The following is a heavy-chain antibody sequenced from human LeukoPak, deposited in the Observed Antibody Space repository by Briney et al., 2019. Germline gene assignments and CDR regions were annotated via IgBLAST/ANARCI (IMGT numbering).Heavy chain of an antibody. Sequence: GGSLRLSCAASGFTFSSYAMGWARQPPGKGLEWVSGISAGGITTYYADSVKGRFTISRDNSKNTLYLQMNSLRAEDTAVYHCAKGQRRDGYSLGGQGPLVTVPS. J-gene: IGHJ4*02. D-gene: IGHD5-24*01. CDR3: AKGQRRDGYSL. CDR1: GFTFSSYA. CDR2: ISAGGITT. V-gene: IGHV3-23*01.